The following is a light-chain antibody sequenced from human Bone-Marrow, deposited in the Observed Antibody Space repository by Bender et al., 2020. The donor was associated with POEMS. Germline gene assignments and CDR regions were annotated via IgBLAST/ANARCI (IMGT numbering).Light chain of an antibody. CDR2: TNN. V-gene: IGLV1-44*01. CDR3: CSYTGNYPFGYV. J-gene: IGLJ1*01. Sequence: QSVLTQPPSVSGTPGQRVTISCSGSGSNIGGYPVNWYQQLPGTAPRLLIYTNNERPSGVPDRFSGSKSGNTASLTISGLQAEDEADYYCCSYTGNYPFGYVFGSGTKVTVL. CDR1: GSNIGGYP.